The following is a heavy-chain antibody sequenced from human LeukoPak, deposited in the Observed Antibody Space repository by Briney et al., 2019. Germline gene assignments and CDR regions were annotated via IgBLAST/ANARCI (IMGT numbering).Heavy chain of an antibody. CDR2: IRYDGSNE. CDR3: AAYDFWSGHLDY. Sequence: GGSLRLSCAASGFTFSSYGMHWVRQAPGKGLEWVAFIRYDGSNEYYADSVKGRFTISRDNSKNTLYLQMNSLRAEDTAVYYCAAYDFWSGHLDYWGQGTLVTVSS. J-gene: IGHJ4*02. D-gene: IGHD3-3*01. CDR1: GFTFSSYG. V-gene: IGHV3-30*02.